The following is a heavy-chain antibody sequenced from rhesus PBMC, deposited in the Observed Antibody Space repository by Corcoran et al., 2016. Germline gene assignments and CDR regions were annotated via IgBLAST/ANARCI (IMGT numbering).Heavy chain of an antibody. J-gene: IGHJ1*01. CDR2: INSRGGNT. Sequence: EVQLVETGGGLVQPGGSLKLSCAASGFSFSSYGMSWVRQAPGKGLEWLSTINSRGGNTHYADSGKGRFTISRDNSKNTRSLQRSSLRAEDTAVDYCSNHQDYVEYLDFWGQGALVTVSS. V-gene: IGHV3S5*01. CDR1: GFSFSSYG. D-gene: IGHD3-40*01. CDR3: SNHQDYVEYLDF.